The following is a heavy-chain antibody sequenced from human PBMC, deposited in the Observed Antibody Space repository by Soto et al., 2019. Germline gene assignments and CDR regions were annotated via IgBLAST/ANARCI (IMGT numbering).Heavy chain of an antibody. CDR3: ATSTLEQHSSSWYGRYYYGMDV. D-gene: IGHD6-13*01. J-gene: IGHJ6*02. V-gene: IGHV1-24*01. Sequence: QVQLVQSGAEVKKPGASVKVSCKVSGYTLTDLSMHWVRQAPGKGLEWMGGFDPEDGETIYAQKFQGRVTMTEDTSTDTAYMELSSLRSEDTAVYYCATSTLEQHSSSWYGRYYYGMDVWGQGTTVTVSS. CDR1: GYTLTDLS. CDR2: FDPEDGET.